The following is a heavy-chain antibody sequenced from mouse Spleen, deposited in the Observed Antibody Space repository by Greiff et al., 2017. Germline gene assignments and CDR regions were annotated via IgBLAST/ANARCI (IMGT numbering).Heavy chain of an antibody. CDR3: ARPPYYDYDGTWFAY. J-gene: IGHJ3*01. Sequence: EVQLQQSGPELVKPGASVKISCKASGYSFTGYYMNWVKQSPEKSLEWIGEINPSTGGTTYNQKFKAKATLTVDKSSSTAYMQLKSLTSEDSAVYYCARPPYYDYDGTWFAYWGQGTLVTVSA. V-gene: IGHV1-42*01. D-gene: IGHD2-4*01. CDR1: GYSFTGYY. CDR2: INPSTGGT.